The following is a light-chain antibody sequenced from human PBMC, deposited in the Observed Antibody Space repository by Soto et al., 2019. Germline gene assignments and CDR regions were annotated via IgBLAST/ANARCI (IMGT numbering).Light chain of an antibody. CDR2: ENN. CDR1: SGSVASNH. CDR3: QSYDYNLSGVL. Sequence: LTQPHSVSESPGKTVTISCTRSSGSVASNHVQWYQQRPGSAPTTLIYENNQRPSGVPDRFSGSVDSSSNSASLTISGLKTEDEADYYCQSYDYNLSGVLFGGGTKLTVL. V-gene: IGLV6-57*04. J-gene: IGLJ2*01.